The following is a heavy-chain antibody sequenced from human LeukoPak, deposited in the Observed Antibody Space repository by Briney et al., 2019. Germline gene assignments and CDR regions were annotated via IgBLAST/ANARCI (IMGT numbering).Heavy chain of an antibody. J-gene: IGHJ6*04. D-gene: IGHD3-9*01. CDR2: IYHSGST. Sequence: SETLSLTCAVSGRSISSSNWWSWVRQPPGKGLEWIGEIYHSGSTNYNPSLKSRVTISVDKSKNQFSLKLSSVTAADTAVYYCASRYFDWTRSSYGMDVWGKGTTVTVSS. CDR3: ASRYFDWTRSSYGMDV. V-gene: IGHV4-4*02. CDR1: GRSISSSNW.